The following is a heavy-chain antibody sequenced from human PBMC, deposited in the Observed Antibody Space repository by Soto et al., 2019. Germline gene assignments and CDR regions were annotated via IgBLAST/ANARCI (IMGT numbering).Heavy chain of an antibody. CDR2: IIPIFKTA. V-gene: IGHV1-69*06. CDR1: VCTFGNYA. Sequence: SMKCSFKASVCTFGNYAISWVRQAPGQGLEWMVKIIPIFKTANYAQKFQGRITITADRSPRTDTAYMELSSLRSEDTALYYCERVSITGIYGEDVWGQGTTVTVSS. D-gene: IGHD1-20*01. J-gene: IGHJ6*02. CDR3: ERVSITGIYGEDV.